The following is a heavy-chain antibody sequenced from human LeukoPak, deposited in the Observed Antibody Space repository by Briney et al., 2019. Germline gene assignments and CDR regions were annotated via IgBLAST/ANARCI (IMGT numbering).Heavy chain of an antibody. CDR2: ISWNSGSI. D-gene: IGHD3-22*01. CDR3: AKDIRSYYDSSGYFDY. CDR1: GFTFDDYA. V-gene: IGHV3-9*01. Sequence: GGSLRLSCAASGFTFDDYAMHWVRQAPGKGLEWVSGISWNSGSIGYADSMKGRFTISRDNAKNSLYLQMNSLRAEDTALYYCAKDIRSYYDSSGYFDYWGQGTLVTVSS. J-gene: IGHJ4*02.